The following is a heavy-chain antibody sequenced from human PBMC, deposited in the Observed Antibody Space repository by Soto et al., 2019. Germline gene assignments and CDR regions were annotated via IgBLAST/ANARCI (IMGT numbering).Heavy chain of an antibody. CDR2: ISWDGDST. CDR3: AKERAVVVPDTINYFVMDV. D-gene: IGHD2-2*01. CDR1: GFTFDDYT. Sequence: GGSLRLSCAASGFTFDDYTLHWVRQAPGKGLEWVALISWDGDSTYYADSVKGRFTISRDNSKNSLYLQMNSLRSEDTALYYCAKERAVVVPDTINYFVMDVWGQGTTVTVSS. J-gene: IGHJ6*02. V-gene: IGHV3-43*01.